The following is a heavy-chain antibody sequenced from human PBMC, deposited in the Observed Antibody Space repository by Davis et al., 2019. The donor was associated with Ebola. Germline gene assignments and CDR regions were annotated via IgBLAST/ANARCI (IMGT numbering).Heavy chain of an antibody. V-gene: IGHV4-59*01. D-gene: IGHD2-15*01. CDR3: AGDTLYCSAATCPQRGYFGMDV. CDR2: ILQTGTA. Sequence: ESLKISCTVSGGSLSVDSWSWVRQTPGKGLEWIGYILQTGTATYNPSFKGRVTISIDKSKNQFSLKLTSLTAADAAVYFCAGDTLYCSAATCPQRGYFGMDVWGQGTTVTVSS. CDR1: GGSLSVDS. J-gene: IGHJ6*02.